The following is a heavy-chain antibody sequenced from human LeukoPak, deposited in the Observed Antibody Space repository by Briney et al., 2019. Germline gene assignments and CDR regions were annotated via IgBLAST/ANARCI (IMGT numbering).Heavy chain of an antibody. V-gene: IGHV3-23*01. CDR2: ISGSGGST. J-gene: IGHJ4*02. CDR1: GFTFSNYA. D-gene: IGHD2-21*02. CDR3: AKDLVVVTAIPGDYFDY. Sequence: GGSLRLSCAASGFTFSNYAMSLVRQAPGKGLEWVSGISGSGGSTYYADSVKGRFTISRDNSKNTLYLQMNSLRAEDTAVYYCAKDLVVVTAIPGDYFDYWGQGTLVTVSS.